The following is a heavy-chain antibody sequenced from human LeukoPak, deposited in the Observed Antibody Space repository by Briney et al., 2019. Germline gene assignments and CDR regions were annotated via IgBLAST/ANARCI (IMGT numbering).Heavy chain of an antibody. Sequence: GESLKISCKASGYTFTSYWIAWVRQMPGKGLEWMGIIYPDDSDTRYSPSFQGQVTISADTSISTAYLQWSSLEASDTAMYYCARRAVVGTTRECFDYWGQGTLVTVSS. V-gene: IGHV5-51*01. CDR3: ARRAVVGTTRECFDY. J-gene: IGHJ4*02. CDR2: IYPDDSDT. CDR1: GYTFTSYW. D-gene: IGHD2-15*01.